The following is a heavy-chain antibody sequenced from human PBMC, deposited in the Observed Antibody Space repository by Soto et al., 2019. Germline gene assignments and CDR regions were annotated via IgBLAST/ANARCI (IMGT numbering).Heavy chain of an antibody. J-gene: IGHJ4*02. D-gene: IGHD6-19*01. CDR1: GYTFTSYG. V-gene: IGHV1-18*01. CDR2: ISAYNGNT. Sequence: ASVKVSCKASGYTFTSYGISWVRQAPGQGLEWMGWISAYNGNTNYVQKLQGRVTMTTDTSTSTAYMELRSLRSDDTAVYYCARDSSGWSPVDYWGQGTLVTVSS. CDR3: ARDSSGWSPVDY.